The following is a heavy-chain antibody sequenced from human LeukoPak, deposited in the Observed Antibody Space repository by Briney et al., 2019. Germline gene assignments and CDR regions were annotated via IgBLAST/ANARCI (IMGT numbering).Heavy chain of an antibody. CDR3: ARDSRGVAFFDY. J-gene: IGHJ4*02. CDR1: GFTVSSNY. D-gene: IGHD5-12*01. CDR2: IYNGGRT. Sequence: PGGSLRLSCAASGFTVSSNYMNWVRQAPGKGLEWVSAIYNGGRTYYADSVKGRFIIPRDTSKNTLYLQMNSLRAEDTAVYYCARDSRGVAFFDYWGQGTPVSVSS. V-gene: IGHV3-53*01.